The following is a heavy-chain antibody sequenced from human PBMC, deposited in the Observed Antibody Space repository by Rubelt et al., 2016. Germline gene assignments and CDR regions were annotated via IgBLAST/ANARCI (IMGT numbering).Heavy chain of an antibody. Sequence: QVQLVESGGGVVQPGRSLRLSCAASGFTFSSYTIHWVRQAPGKGLVWVAVISFDGISTYYAEPVKGRFTDPRDKSRNALWLQMGSLRGDDAAVYYCGKGDYWGQGTLVTVSS. J-gene: IGHJ4*02. CDR3: GKGDY. CDR1: GFTFSSYT. V-gene: IGHV3-30*04. CDR2: ISFDGIST.